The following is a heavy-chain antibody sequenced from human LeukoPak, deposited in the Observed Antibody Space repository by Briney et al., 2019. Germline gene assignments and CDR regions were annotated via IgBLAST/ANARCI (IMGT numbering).Heavy chain of an antibody. D-gene: IGHD2-15*01. Sequence: SQTLSLTCTVSGGSISSGDYYWSWLRQPPGTGREWIGYIYYSGSTYYNPSLKSRVTISVDTSKNQFSLKLSSVTAADTAVYYCARVDVVGEYYFDYWGQGTLVTVSS. V-gene: IGHV4-30-4*01. CDR2: IYYSGST. CDR3: ARVDVVGEYYFDY. J-gene: IGHJ4*02. CDR1: GGSISSGDYY.